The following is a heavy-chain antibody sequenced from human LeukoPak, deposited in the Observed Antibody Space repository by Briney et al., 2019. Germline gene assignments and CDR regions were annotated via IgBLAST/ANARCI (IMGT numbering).Heavy chain of an antibody. J-gene: IGHJ4*02. V-gene: IGHV3-66*01. CDR1: GFTVSSSY. Sequence: GGSLRLSCAASGFTVSSSYMSRVRQAPGKGLEWVSVIYSGGSTYYADSVKGRFTISRDNSKNTLYLQMNSPRAEDTAVYYCARGWYYYDSSGQIFDYWGQGTLVTVSS. CDR2: IYSGGST. CDR3: ARGWYYYDSSGQIFDY. D-gene: IGHD3-22*01.